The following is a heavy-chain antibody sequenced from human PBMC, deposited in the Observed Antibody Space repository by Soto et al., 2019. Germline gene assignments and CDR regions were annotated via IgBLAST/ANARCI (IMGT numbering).Heavy chain of an antibody. J-gene: IGHJ5*02. D-gene: IGHD4-17*01. CDR2: IYYSGST. CDR1: GCSISSGGYY. V-gene: IGHV4-31*03. Sequence: SETLSLTCTVSGCSISSGGYYWSWIRQHPGKGLEWIGYIYYSGSTYYNPSLKSRVTISVDTSKNQFSLKLSSVTAADTAVYYCARGIDYPNWFDPWGQGTLVTVSS. CDR3: ARGIDYPNWFDP.